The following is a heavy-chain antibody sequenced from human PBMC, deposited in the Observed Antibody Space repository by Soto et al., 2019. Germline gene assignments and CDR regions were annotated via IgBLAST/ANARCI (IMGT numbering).Heavy chain of an antibody. CDR2: ISSSSSYI. CDR3: ARVPSLGAY. Sequence: GGSLRLSCAASGFIVSSNDMSWVRQAPGKGLEWVSSISSSSSYIYYADSVKGRFTISRDNAKNSLYLQMNSLRAEDTAVYYCARVPSLGAYWGQGTLVTVSS. V-gene: IGHV3-21*01. CDR1: GFIVSSND. D-gene: IGHD3-10*01. J-gene: IGHJ4*02.